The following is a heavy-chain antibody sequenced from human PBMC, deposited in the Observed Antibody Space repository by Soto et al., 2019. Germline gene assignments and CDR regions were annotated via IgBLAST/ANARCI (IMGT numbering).Heavy chain of an antibody. V-gene: IGHV4-59*08. Sequence: SETLSLTCTVSGGSISSYYWSWIRQPPGKGLEWIGYIYYSGSTNYNPSLKSRVTISVDTSKNQFSLKLSSVTAADTAVYYCATQDYERLIDYWGQGTLVTVSS. J-gene: IGHJ4*02. CDR2: IYYSGST. CDR3: ATQDYERLIDY. D-gene: IGHD4-17*01. CDR1: GGSISSYY.